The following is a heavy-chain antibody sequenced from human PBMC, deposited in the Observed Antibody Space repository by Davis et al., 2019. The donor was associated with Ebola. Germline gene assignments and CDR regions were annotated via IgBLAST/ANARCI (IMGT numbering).Heavy chain of an antibody. CDR3: ARMAWFYARGRRNWYFDL. CDR1: GYTFTSYG. J-gene: IGHJ2*01. D-gene: IGHD3/OR15-3a*01. Sequence: ASVKVSCKASGYTFTSYGISWVRQAPGQGLEWMGWISSYNGNTNYAQKLQGRVTMTTDTSTSTAYMELRSLRSDDTAVCYCARMAWFYARGRRNWYFDLWGRGTMVTVSS. CDR2: ISSYNGNT. V-gene: IGHV1-18*01.